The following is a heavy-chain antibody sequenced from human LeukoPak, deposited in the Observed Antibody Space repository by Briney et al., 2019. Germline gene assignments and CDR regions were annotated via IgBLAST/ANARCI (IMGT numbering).Heavy chain of an antibody. V-gene: IGHV4-39*01. D-gene: IGHD1-1*01. J-gene: IGHJ4*02. Sequence: PSETLSLTCTVSGGSISSSSYYWGWIRQPPGKGLEWIGSIYYSGSTYYNPSLKSRVTISVDTSKNQFSLKLSSVTAADTAVYYCARAPGNWNLDYWGQGTLVTVSS. CDR2: IYYSGST. CDR3: ARAPGNWNLDY. CDR1: GGSISSSSYY.